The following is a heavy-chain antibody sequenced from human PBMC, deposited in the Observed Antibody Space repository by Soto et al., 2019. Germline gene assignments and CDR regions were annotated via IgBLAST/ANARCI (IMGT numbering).Heavy chain of an antibody. D-gene: IGHD3-9*01. Sequence: ASVKVSCKASGCTFTSYYMHWVRQAPGQGLEWMGIINPSGGSTSYAQKFQGRVTMTRNTPVSTTYLELSRLRPEDTDVYYWVRATGRPYYDSLTYGMDVWGQAPTVTVSS. J-gene: IGHJ6*02. CDR3: VRATGRPYYDSLTYGMDV. CDR1: GCTFTSYY. V-gene: IGHV1-46*01. CDR2: INPSGGST.